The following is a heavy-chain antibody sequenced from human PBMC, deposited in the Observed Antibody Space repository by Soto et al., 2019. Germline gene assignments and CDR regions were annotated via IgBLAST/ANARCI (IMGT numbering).Heavy chain of an antibody. CDR3: ARVQTASSPPPGMDV. V-gene: IGHV1-69*12. CDR1: GGTFSSYA. Sequence: QVQLVQSGAEVKKPGSSVKVSCKASGGTFSSYAISWVRQAPGQGLEWMGGIIPIFGTANYAQKFQGRVTIPAAESTSTAYMELSSLRPEDTAVYYCARVQTASSPPPGMDVWGQGTTVTVSS. CDR2: IIPIFGTA. J-gene: IGHJ6*02. D-gene: IGHD6-13*01.